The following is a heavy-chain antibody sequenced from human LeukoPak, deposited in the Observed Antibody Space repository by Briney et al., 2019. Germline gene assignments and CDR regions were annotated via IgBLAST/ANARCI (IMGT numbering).Heavy chain of an antibody. CDR1: CASVSNYY. J-gene: IGHJ4*02. D-gene: IGHD2-15*01. V-gene: IGHV4-59*08. Sequence: PSETLSLTCRVSCASVSNYYWSWIRQSPGKGLEWIGFFHYSESTNYNPSLNSRVTTSIDTAMNQISLTLVSVTAADTAVYFCARHHDGGPKLRLDFWGLGVLVTVSS. CDR2: FHYSEST. CDR3: ARHHDGGPKLRLDF.